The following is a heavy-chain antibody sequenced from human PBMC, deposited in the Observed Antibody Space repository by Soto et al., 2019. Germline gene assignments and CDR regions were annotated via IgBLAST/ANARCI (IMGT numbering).Heavy chain of an antibody. Sequence: SLKVSCKASGDTFNSYGTTWVRQAAGQGLEWMGGIMPKFCITNYAQKFQGRVTITADESTSTAYMELSSLRTEETAVYYCAREGDNWFDPWAQGTLVTVPQ. V-gene: IGHV1-69*13. CDR3: AREGDNWFDP. CDR2: IMPKFCIT. CDR1: GDTFNSYG. J-gene: IGHJ5*02.